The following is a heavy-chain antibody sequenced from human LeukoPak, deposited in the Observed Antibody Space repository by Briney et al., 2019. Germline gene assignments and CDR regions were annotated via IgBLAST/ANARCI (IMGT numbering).Heavy chain of an antibody. CDR3: ARALLSSGWSDYFDY. Sequence: ASVKVSCKASGYTFTSYYMHWVRQAPGQGLEWMGIINPSGGSTSYAQKFQGRVTMTRDTSTSTVYMELSSLRSEDTAAYYCARALLSSGWSDYFDYWGQGTLVTVSS. J-gene: IGHJ4*02. CDR1: GYTFTSYY. V-gene: IGHV1-46*01. CDR2: INPSGGST. D-gene: IGHD6-19*01.